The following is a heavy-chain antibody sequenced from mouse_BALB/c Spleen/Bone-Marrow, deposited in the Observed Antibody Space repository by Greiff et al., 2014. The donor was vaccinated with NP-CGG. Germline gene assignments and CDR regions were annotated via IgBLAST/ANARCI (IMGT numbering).Heavy chain of an antibody. CDR2: IDPANGNT. D-gene: IGHD1-1*01. J-gene: IGHJ3*01. CDR1: GFNIKDPY. V-gene: IGHV14-3*02. Sequence: SGAELVKPGASVKLSCTASGFNIKDPYMHWVKQRPEQGLEWIGRIDPANGNTKYDPKFQGKATIPADTSSNTAYLQLSSLTSEDTAVYYCAPYYYGRWFTYWGQGTLVTVSA. CDR3: APYYYGRWFTY.